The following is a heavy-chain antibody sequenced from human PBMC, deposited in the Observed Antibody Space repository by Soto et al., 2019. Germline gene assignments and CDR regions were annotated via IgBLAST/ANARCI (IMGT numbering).Heavy chain of an antibody. CDR2: ISSSSSYI. CDR1: GFTFSSYS. Sequence: GGSLRLSCAASGFTFSSYSMTWVRQAPGKGLEWVSSISSSSSYIHYADSVKGRFTISRDSAKNSLYLQMNSLRAEDTAVYYCTRDLRLNDYWGQGTLVTVSS. V-gene: IGHV3-21*01. CDR3: TRDLRLNDY. J-gene: IGHJ4*02.